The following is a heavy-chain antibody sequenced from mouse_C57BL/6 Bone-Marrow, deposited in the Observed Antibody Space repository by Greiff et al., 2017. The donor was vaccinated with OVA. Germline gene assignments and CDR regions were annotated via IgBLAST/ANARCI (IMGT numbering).Heavy chain of an antibody. J-gene: IGHJ1*03. CDR3: AIIYYYGSSFYWYFDV. Sequence: EVMLVESGGDLVKPGGSLKLSCAASGFTFSSHGMSWVRQTPDKRLEWVATISSGGSYTYYPDSVKGRFTISRDNAKNTLYLQMSSLKSEDTAMYYCAIIYYYGSSFYWYFDVWGTGTTVTVSS. V-gene: IGHV5-6*01. CDR2: ISSGGSYT. CDR1: GFTFSSHG. D-gene: IGHD1-1*01.